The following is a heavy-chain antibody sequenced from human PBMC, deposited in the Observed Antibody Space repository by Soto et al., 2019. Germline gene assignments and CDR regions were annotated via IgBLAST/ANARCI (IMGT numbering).Heavy chain of an antibody. V-gene: IGHV4-34*01. J-gene: IGHJ4*02. D-gene: IGHD5-12*01. CDR3: ARGVGYAGIDY. CDR2: IKHSGST. CDR1: GGSFSAYH. Sequence: QVQLQQWGAGLLKPSETLPLTCAVYGGSFSAYHWSWIRQPPGKGLEWIGEIKHSGSTNYNPSLKSRITISVDTSKNQFSLKLSSVTAADTAVYYCARGVGYAGIDYWGQGTLVTVSS.